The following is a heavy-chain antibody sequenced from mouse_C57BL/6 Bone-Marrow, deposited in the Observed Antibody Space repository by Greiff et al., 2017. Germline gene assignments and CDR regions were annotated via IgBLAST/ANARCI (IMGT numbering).Heavy chain of an antibody. CDR2: INYAGSST. J-gene: IGHJ2*01. V-gene: IGHV5-16*01. Sequence: EVKLMESEGGLVQPGSSLTLSCTASGFTFSDYYMAWVRQVPEKGLEWVANINYAGSSTYYLDSLKSRFIISRVNAKHILYLQMSSLKSEATSTYYCASDSTGTSYFDYWGQLTTLTVSS. CDR1: GFTFSDYY. D-gene: IGHD4-1*02. CDR3: ASDSTGTSYFDY.